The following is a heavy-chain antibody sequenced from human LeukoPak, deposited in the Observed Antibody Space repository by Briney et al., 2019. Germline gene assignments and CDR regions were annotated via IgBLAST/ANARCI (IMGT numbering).Heavy chain of an antibody. CDR2: ITSGSSYI. J-gene: IGHJ6*03. CDR3: ARDPYSGGYGAYYYYYMDV. V-gene: IGHV3-21*01. CDR1: GFTFSSYS. Sequence: GGSLRLSCAASGFTFSSYSMNWVRQAPGKGLEWVSSITSGSSYIYYADSVKGRFTISRDNAKSSLYLQMNSLRAEDTAVYYCARDPYSGGYGAYYYYYMDVWGKGTTVTISS. D-gene: IGHD1-26*01.